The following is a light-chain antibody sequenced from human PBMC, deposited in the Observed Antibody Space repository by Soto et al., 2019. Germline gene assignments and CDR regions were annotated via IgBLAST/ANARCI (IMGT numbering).Light chain of an antibody. CDR3: QQSHSTLLT. J-gene: IGKJ4*01. CDR1: QSISSY. CDR2: AAS. V-gene: IGKV1-39*01. Sequence: DIQMTQSPSSLSASIGDRVTITCRASQSISSYLNWYQQKPGQAPRLLIYAASSLESGVPSRFSGSGSGTDFTLTISSLQPEDFATYYCQQSHSTLLTFGGGTKVDIK.